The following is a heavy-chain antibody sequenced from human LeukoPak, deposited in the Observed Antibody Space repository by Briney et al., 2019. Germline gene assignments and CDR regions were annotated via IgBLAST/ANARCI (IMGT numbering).Heavy chain of an antibody. CDR3: ARDRVGATDYFDY. CDR2: VSYDGSNK. J-gene: IGHJ4*02. Sequence: GGSLRLSCAASGFTFSSYAMHWVRQAPGKGLEWVAVVSYDGSNKYYADSVKGRFTISRDNSKNTLYLQMNSLRAEDTAVYYCARDRVGATDYFDYWGQGTLVTVSS. V-gene: IGHV3-30-3*01. CDR1: GFTFSSYA. D-gene: IGHD1-26*01.